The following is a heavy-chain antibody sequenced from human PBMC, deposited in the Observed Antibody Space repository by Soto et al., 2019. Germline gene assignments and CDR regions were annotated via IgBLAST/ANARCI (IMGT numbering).Heavy chain of an antibody. D-gene: IGHD2-21*02. CDR1: GDSISSYY. V-gene: IGHV4-59*08. CDR3: TRHADGVTPPCGMDV. Sequence: PSETLSLTCTVSGDSISSYYWSWIRQPPGKGLEWIGSISHRGTTNYHPSLQSRVSISADTSRTQFSLNLRSVTVADTAVYYCTRHADGVTPPCGMDVWGQGTTVTVSS. CDR2: ISHRGTT. J-gene: IGHJ6*02.